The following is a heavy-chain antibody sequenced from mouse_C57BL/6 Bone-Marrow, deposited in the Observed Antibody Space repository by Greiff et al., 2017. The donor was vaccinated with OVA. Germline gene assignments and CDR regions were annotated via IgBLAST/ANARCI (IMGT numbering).Heavy chain of an antibody. CDR3: TPGGLLPFDY. Sequence: VQLQQSGAELVRPGASVKLSCTASGFNIKDDYMHWVKQRPEQGLEWIGWIDPENGDTEYASKFQGTATITEDTSSNTAYLQLSSLRSEDTAVYYVTPGGLLPFDYWGQGTTLTVSS. CDR2: IDPENGDT. J-gene: IGHJ2*01. CDR1: GFNIKDDY. D-gene: IGHD2-3*01. V-gene: IGHV14-4*01.